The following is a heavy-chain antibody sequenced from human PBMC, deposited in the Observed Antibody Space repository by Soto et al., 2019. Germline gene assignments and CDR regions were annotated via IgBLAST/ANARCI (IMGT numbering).Heavy chain of an antibody. V-gene: IGHV4-34*01. Sequence: SETLSLTCAVYGGSFSGYYWSWIRQPPGKGLEWIGEINHSGSTNYNPSLRSRVTISADTSKNQFSLKLSSVTAADTAVYYYAVSLVRDAFDIWGQGTMVTVSS. D-gene: IGHD6-13*01. J-gene: IGHJ3*02. CDR2: INHSGST. CDR3: AVSLVRDAFDI. CDR1: GGSFSGYY.